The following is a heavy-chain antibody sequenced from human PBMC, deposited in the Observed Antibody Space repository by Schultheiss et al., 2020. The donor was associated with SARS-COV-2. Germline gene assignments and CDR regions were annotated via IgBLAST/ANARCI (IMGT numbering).Heavy chain of an antibody. CDR1: SFTFSAYA. V-gene: IGHV3-23*01. CDR3: ARALKRQRVPARYYYYGMDV. D-gene: IGHD6-13*01. J-gene: IGHJ6*02. Sequence: GGSLRLSCAPSSFTFSAYAMTWVRQAPGKGLEWVSTISGSGGSTYYADSVKGRFTISRDNSKNTLYLQMNSLRPEDTAVYYCARALKRQRVPARYYYYGMDVWGQGTTVTVSS. CDR2: ISGSGGST.